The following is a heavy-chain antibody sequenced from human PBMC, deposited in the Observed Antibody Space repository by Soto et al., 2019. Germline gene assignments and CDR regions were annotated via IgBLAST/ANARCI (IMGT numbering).Heavy chain of an antibody. CDR1: GFTFINYA. D-gene: IGHD7-27*01. Sequence: QEQLVESGGGVVQPGRSLRLSCRVSGFTFINYAMHWVRQAPGKGLEWVALISGDGSNEYYADSVKGRFTISRDNSRDSLYLQMNSLRADDTAVYYCARHLSHLKTGWLDPWGQGALGSVS. V-gene: IGHV3-30-3*01. CDR3: ARHLSHLKTGWLDP. CDR2: ISGDGSNE. J-gene: IGHJ5*02.